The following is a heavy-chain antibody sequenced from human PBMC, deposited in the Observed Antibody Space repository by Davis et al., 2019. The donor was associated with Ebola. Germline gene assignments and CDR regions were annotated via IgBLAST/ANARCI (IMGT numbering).Heavy chain of an antibody. CDR2: VYSGGVT. Sequence: GESLKISCAASGSSVRKKYMTWVRQAPGKGLEWVSVVYSGGVTYYADSGKGRFIVSRDNSENTLYLQMSSLRVEDTGVYHCAKDGPGRNWFFFEDWGQGTLVTVSS. D-gene: IGHD3-9*01. V-gene: IGHV3-53*01. CDR3: AKDGPGRNWFFFED. J-gene: IGHJ4*02. CDR1: GSSVRKKY.